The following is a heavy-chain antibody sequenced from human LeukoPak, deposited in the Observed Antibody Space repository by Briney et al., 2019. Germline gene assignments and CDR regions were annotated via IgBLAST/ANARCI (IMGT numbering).Heavy chain of an antibody. V-gene: IGHV3-23*01. CDR2: ISGSGGST. Sequence: GGSLRLSCAASGFTFSSYAMSWVRQAPGKGLEWVLAISGSGGSTYYADSVKGRFTISRDNSKNTLYLQMNSLRAEDTAVYYCAKAYDYVWGSYPSGYFQHWGQGTLVTVSS. J-gene: IGHJ1*01. CDR3: AKAYDYVWGSYPSGYFQH. CDR1: GFTFSSYA. D-gene: IGHD3-16*02.